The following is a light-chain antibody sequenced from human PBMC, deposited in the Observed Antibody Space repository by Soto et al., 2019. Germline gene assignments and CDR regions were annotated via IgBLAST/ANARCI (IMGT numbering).Light chain of an antibody. CDR3: CSFTRHRTHV. CDR1: SNDFGTYEF. J-gene: IGLJ1*01. Sequence: QSVLTQPASVSGSPGQSITISCTGTSNDFGTYEFVSWYQQHPGKVPTLTIYERDKRPLGVSHRFSGSKSGNTASLTISGLQAEDEPHYYCCSFTRHRTHVFGTGTTVTVL. V-gene: IGLV2-14*02. CDR2: ERD.